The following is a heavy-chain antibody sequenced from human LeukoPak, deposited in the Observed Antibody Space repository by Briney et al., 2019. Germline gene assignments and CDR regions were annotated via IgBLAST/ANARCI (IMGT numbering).Heavy chain of an antibody. CDR2: IYTSEST. CDR3: ARDFDY. CDR1: GGSISSGSYY. V-gene: IGHV4-61*02. J-gene: IGHJ4*02. Sequence: SETLSLTCTVSGGSISSGSYYWSWIPQPAGKGLEWIGRIYTSESTNYNPSLKSRVTISVDTSKNQFSLKLSSVTAADTAVYYCARDFDYWGQGTLVTVSS.